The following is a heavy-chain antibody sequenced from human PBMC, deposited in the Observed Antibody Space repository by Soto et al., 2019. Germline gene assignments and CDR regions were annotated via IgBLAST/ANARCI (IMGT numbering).Heavy chain of an antibody. CDR1: CGSFSGYY. V-gene: IGHV4-34*01. Sequence: SETLSLTCAVYCGSFSGYYWSWIRQPPGKGLEWIGEINHSGSTNYNPSLKSRVTISVDTSKNQFSLKLSSVTAADTAVYYCARVRYFDWLLDYWGQGTLVTVSS. CDR3: ARVRYFDWLLDY. CDR2: INHSGST. J-gene: IGHJ4*02. D-gene: IGHD3-9*01.